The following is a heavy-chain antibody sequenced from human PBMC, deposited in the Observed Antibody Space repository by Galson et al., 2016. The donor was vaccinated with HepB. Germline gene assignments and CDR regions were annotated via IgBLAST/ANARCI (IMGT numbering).Heavy chain of an antibody. J-gene: IGHJ4*02. Sequence: SETLSLTCTVFGPSLNSTPHHWTWVRQPPGKGLDWIGSIYYSGGAYYSPSLKSRILISVDTSQTHFSLKLTSVTAADTAVYYCASNWELPFDFWGQGLLVTVSS. V-gene: IGHV4-39*07. CDR3: ASNWELPFDF. CDR1: GPSLNSTPHH. CDR2: IYYSGGA. D-gene: IGHD3-10*01.